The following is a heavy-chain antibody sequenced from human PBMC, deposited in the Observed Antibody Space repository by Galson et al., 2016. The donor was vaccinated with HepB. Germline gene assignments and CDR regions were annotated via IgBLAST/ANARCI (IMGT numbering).Heavy chain of an antibody. D-gene: IGHD3-9*01. CDR2: ISSGSSYI. CDR1: GFTFSSYS. Sequence: SLRLSCAASGFTFSSYSMNWVRQAPGKGLEWVSSISSGSSYIFYADSVKGRFTISRDNAKNSLYLQMNSLRAEDTAVYYCARLHFDTFPSPGYWGQGTLVTVSS. CDR3: ARLHFDTFPSPGY. V-gene: IGHV3-21*01. J-gene: IGHJ4*02.